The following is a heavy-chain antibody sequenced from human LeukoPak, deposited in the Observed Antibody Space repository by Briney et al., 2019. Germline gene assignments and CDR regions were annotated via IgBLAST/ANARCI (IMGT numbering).Heavy chain of an antibody. CDR3: ARDRVAALRFDY. J-gene: IGHJ4*02. Sequence: VALVKVSCKASGYTFTSYYMHWVRQAPGQGLEWMGIINPSGGSTSYAQKFQGRVTMTRDTSTSTVYMELCSLRSEDTAVYYCARDRVAALRFDYWGQGTLVTVSS. CDR1: GYTFTSYY. V-gene: IGHV1-46*01. CDR2: INPSGGST. D-gene: IGHD6-13*01.